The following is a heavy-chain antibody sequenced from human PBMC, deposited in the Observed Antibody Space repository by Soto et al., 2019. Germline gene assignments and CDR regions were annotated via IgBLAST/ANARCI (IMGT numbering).Heavy chain of an antibody. Sequence: SDTLSLTCTVSGGSISSYYWSWFRQPPGKGLEWIGYIYYSGSTNYNPSLKSRVTISVDTSKNQFSLKLSSVTAADTAVYYCAKNSWRGSWPERAFDIWGQGTMVTV. CDR1: GGSISSYY. CDR3: AKNSWRGSWPERAFDI. CDR2: IYYSGST. V-gene: IGHV4-59*01. J-gene: IGHJ3*02. D-gene: IGHD6-13*01.